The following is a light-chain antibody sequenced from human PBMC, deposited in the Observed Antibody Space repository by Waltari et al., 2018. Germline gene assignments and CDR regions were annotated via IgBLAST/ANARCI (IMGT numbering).Light chain of an antibody. CDR1: SSHRGSNL. J-gene: IGLJ3*02. Sequence: QSVLTQPPSASGTPGQRDPISCSGSSSHRGSNLGIWYLQVPRTAPKLLIYSNHQRPSGVPERFSGSKSGPSASLAISWLQSEDEGDYYCAAWDGSLEGWVFGGGTRLTVL. CDR3: AAWDGSLEGWV. V-gene: IGLV1-44*01. CDR2: SNH.